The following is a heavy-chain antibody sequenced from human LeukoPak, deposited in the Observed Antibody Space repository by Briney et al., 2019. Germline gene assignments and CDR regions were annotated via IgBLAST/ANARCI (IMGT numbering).Heavy chain of an antibody. CDR2: IYYSGST. Sequence: SETLSLTCTVSGGSISSSSYYWGWIRQPPGKGLEWIGSIYYSGSTYYNPSLRSRVTISVDTSKNQFSLKLSSVTAADTAVYYCARRHDILTGYYDYWGQGTLVTVSS. CDR1: GGSISSSSYY. J-gene: IGHJ4*02. V-gene: IGHV4-39*01. CDR3: ARRHDILTGYYDY. D-gene: IGHD3-9*01.